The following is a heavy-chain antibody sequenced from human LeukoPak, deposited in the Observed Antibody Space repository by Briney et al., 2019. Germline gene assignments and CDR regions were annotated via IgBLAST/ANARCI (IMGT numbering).Heavy chain of an antibody. CDR1: RGSFSGYY. CDR2: INHSGST. Sequence: PSETLSLTCAVYRGSFSGYYRSWICQPLGKGLEWIGEINHSGSTNYNPSLKSRVTISVDTSKNQFSLKLSSVTAADTAVYYCARGRLAGQPTDLTTVTYFDYWGQGTLVTVSS. CDR3: ARGRLAGQPTDLTTVTYFDY. D-gene: IGHD4-17*01. V-gene: IGHV4-34*01. J-gene: IGHJ4*02.